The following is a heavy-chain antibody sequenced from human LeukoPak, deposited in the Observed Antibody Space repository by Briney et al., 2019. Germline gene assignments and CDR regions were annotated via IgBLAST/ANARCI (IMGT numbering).Heavy chain of an antibody. J-gene: IGHJ4*02. Sequence: ASVKVSCKASGYTFTGYYMHWVRRAPGQGLEWMGWINPNSGGTNYAQKFQGRVTMTRDTSISTAYMELSRLRSDDTAVYYCARVYDSSGYNFDYWGQGTLVTVSS. CDR1: GYTFTGYY. CDR3: ARVYDSSGYNFDY. V-gene: IGHV1-2*02. D-gene: IGHD3-22*01. CDR2: INPNSGGT.